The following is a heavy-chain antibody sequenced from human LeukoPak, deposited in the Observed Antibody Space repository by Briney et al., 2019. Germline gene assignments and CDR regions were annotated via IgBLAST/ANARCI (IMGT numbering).Heavy chain of an antibody. V-gene: IGHV3-23*01. CDR3: AKVLSSYYYHSSGYYGSFDY. D-gene: IGHD3-22*01. CDR1: GFTFSSYA. CDR2: FNGSGGST. J-gene: IGHJ4*02. Sequence: GGSLRLSCAASGFTFSSYAMSWVRQAPGKGLVWVSAFNGSGGSTYYADSVKGRFTISRDNSKNTLYLPMNSLRAEDTAVYYCAKVLSSYYYHSSGYYGSFDYWGQGTLVTVSS.